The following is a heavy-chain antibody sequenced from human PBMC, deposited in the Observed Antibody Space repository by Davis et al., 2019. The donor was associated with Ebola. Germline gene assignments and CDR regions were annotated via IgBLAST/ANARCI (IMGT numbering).Heavy chain of an antibody. Sequence: GESLKISCAASGFTFSSYSMNWVRQAPGKGLEWVSSISSSSSYIYYADSVKGRFTISRDNSKNTLYLQMNSLRAEDTAVYYCVRDRWEYSDSSNYWGQGALVIVSS. CDR1: GFTFSSYS. J-gene: IGHJ4*02. V-gene: IGHV3-21*01. D-gene: IGHD5-12*01. CDR2: ISSSSSYI. CDR3: VRDRWEYSDSSNY.